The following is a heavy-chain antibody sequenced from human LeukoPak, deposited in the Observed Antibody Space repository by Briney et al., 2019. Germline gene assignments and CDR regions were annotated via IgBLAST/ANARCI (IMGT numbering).Heavy chain of an antibody. CDR1: GFTFSSFD. D-gene: IGHD1-1*01. J-gene: IGHJ6*03. CDR2: IGTASET. V-gene: IGHV3-13*01. CDR3: ARGPPRGKYYYMDV. Sequence: GGSLRLSCAASGFTFSSFDMHWVRQPTGQGLEWVSTIGTASETYYPGSVEGRFTLSRDNAKNSLYLQMNSLTAGETAVYYCARGPPRGKYYYMDVWGKGTTVTVSS.